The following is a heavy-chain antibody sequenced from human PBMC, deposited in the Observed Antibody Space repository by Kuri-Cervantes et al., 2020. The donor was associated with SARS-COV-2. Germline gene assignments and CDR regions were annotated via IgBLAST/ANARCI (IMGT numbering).Heavy chain of an antibody. D-gene: IGHD3-10*01. CDR1: GFTFSSYA. Sequence: GESLKISCAASGFTFSSYAMHWVRQAPGKRLEWVAVISYDGSNKYYADSVKGRFTISRDNSKITLYLQMNSLRAEDTAVYYCARDASVRFGEVYFDYWGQGTLVTVSS. CDR2: ISYDGSNK. V-gene: IGHV3-30-3*01. CDR3: ARDASVRFGEVYFDY. J-gene: IGHJ4*02.